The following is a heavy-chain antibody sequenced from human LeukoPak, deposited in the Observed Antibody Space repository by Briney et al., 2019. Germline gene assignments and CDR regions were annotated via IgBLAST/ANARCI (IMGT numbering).Heavy chain of an antibody. CDR3: ARDITIGTTRFDP. V-gene: IGHV1-69*05. J-gene: IGHJ5*02. D-gene: IGHD1-1*01. CDR2: IIPIFGTA. CDR1: GGTFSSYA. Sequence: SVKVSCKASGGTFSSYAISWVRQAPGQGLEWMGGIIPIFGTANYAQKFQGRVTITRDTSANTVYMELSRLRPEDTAVYYCARDITIGTTRFDPWGQGTLVTVSP.